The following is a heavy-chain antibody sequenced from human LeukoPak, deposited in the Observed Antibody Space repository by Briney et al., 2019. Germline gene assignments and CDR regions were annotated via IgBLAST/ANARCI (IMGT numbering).Heavy chain of an antibody. CDR2: IYYSGST. V-gene: IGHV4-30-4*01. D-gene: IGHD5-24*01. Sequence: SETLSLTCTVSGGSISSGDYYWSWIRQPPGKGLEWIGYIYYSGSTYYNPSLKSRVTISVDTSKNQFSLKLSSVTAADTAVYYCARQLHANRDLDYWGQGTLVTVSS. CDR3: ARQLHANRDLDY. CDR1: GGSISSGDYY. J-gene: IGHJ4*02.